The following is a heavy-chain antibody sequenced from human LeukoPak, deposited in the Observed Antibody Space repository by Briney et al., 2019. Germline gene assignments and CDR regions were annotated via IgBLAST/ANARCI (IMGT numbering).Heavy chain of an antibody. Sequence: AGGSLRLSCAASGFTFSSYSMNWVRQAPGKGLEWVSSSSSSSSYIYYADSVKGRFTISRDNAKNSLYLQMNSLRAEDTAVYYCARDRRAFEGYGMDVWGQGTTVTVSS. D-gene: IGHD2/OR15-2a*01. V-gene: IGHV3-21*01. CDR1: GFTFSSYS. CDR3: ARDRRAFEGYGMDV. CDR2: SSSSSSYI. J-gene: IGHJ6*02.